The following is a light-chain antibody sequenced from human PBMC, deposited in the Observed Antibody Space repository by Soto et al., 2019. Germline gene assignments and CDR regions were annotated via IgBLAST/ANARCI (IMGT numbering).Light chain of an antibody. CDR2: EVS. J-gene: IGLJ1*01. Sequence: QSVLTQPASMSGSPGQSITISCIGSSSDIGNYKYVSWYQQHPGKAPKLIIYEVSNRPSGGSLRFSGSKSANTASLTLSGLQADDEAEYYCASFSNSTFVFGSGTKVTVL. CDR1: SSDIGNYKY. V-gene: IGLV2-14*01. CDR3: ASFSNSTFV.